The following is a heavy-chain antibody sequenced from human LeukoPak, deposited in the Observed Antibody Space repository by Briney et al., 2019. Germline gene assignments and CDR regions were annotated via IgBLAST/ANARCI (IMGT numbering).Heavy chain of an antibody. V-gene: IGHV3-53*01. CDR1: GFTVSSNY. Sequence: SGGSLRLSCAASGFTVSSNYMSWVRQAPGKGLEWVSVTYSGGSTYYADSVKGRFTISRDNSKNTLYLQMSSLRAEGTAVYYCARDGGRYYFDYWGQGTLVTVSS. CDR3: ARDGGRYYFDY. D-gene: IGHD1-26*01. CDR2: TYSGGST. J-gene: IGHJ4*02.